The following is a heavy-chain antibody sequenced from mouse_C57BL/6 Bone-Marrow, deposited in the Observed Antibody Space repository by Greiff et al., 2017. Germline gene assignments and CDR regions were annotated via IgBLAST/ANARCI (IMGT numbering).Heavy chain of an antibody. CDR3: ARVGYDYDVLFDV. CDR2: IDPNSGGT. Sequence: QVHLKQPGAELVKPGASVKLSCKASGYTFTSYWMHWVKQRPGRGLEWIGRIDPNSGGTKYNEKFKSKATLTVDKPSSTAYMQLSSLTSEDSAVYYCARVGYDYDVLFDVWGTGTTVTVSS. J-gene: IGHJ1*03. CDR1: GYTFTSYW. V-gene: IGHV1-72*01. D-gene: IGHD2-4*01.